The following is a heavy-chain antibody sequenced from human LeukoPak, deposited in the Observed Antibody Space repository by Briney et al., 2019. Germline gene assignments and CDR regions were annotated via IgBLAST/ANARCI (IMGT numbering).Heavy chain of an antibody. J-gene: IGHJ4*02. Sequence: PGGSLRLSXATSGFTFSNAWMSWVRQAPGKGLEWVGRIKSKTDGGTTDYAAPVKGRFTISRDDSKNTLYLQMNSLKTEDTAVYYCTTDPGTIFGVVHFDYWGQGTLVTVSS. CDR2: IKSKTDGGTT. D-gene: IGHD3-3*01. CDR3: TTDPGTIFGVVHFDY. V-gene: IGHV3-15*01. CDR1: GFTFSNAW.